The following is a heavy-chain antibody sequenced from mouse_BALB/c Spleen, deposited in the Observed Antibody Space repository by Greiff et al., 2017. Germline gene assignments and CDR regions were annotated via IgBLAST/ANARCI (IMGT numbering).Heavy chain of an antibody. CDR1: GFNIKDYY. CDR3: GYGYLYAMDY. Sequence: DVQLQESGAELVRSGASVKLSCTASGFNIKDYYMHWVKQRPEQGLEWIGWIDPENGDTEYAPKFQGKATMTADTSPNTAYLQLSSLTSEDTAVYYCGYGYLYAMDYWGQGTSVTVSS. CDR2: IDPENGDT. J-gene: IGHJ4*01. D-gene: IGHD2-2*01. V-gene: IGHV14-4*02.